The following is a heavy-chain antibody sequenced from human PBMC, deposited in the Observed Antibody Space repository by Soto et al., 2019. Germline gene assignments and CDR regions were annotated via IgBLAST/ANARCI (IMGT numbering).Heavy chain of an antibody. Sequence: PRLSCAASGFTFSSYSMNWVRQAPGKGLEWVSSISSSSSYIYYADSVKGRFTISRDNAKNSLYLQMNSLRAEDTAVYYCARERVVVVTAITYASAFDIWGQGTMVTVSS. D-gene: IGHD2-21*02. CDR1: GFTFSSYS. V-gene: IGHV3-21*01. CDR3: ARERVVVVTAITYASAFDI. J-gene: IGHJ3*02. CDR2: ISSSSSYI.